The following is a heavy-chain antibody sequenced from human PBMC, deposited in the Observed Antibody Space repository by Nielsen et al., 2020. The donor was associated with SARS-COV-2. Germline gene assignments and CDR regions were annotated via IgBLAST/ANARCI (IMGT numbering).Heavy chain of an antibody. CDR1: GGSISSSSYY. CDR3: ARESYYDFWSGYYKDYDAFDI. V-gene: IGHV4-39*07. J-gene: IGHJ3*02. Sequence: SETLSFTCTVSGGSISSSSYYWGWIRQPPGKGLEWIGSIYYSGSTYYNPSLKSRVTISVDTSKNQFSLKLSSVTAADTAVYYCARESYYDFWSGYYKDYDAFDIWGQGTMVTVSS. D-gene: IGHD3-3*01. CDR2: IYYSGST.